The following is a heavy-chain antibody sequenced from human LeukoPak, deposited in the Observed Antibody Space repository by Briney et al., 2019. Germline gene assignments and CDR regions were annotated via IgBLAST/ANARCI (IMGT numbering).Heavy chain of an antibody. Sequence: ASVKVSCKASGYTFTSYGISWVRQAPGQGLEWMGWISAYNGNTNYAQKLQGRVTMTTDTSTRTAYLEVRSLRPDDTAVYYCAREGGTNYGDYVLAYWGQGTLVTVSS. J-gene: IGHJ4*02. CDR1: GYTFTSYG. D-gene: IGHD4-17*01. CDR2: ISAYNGNT. CDR3: AREGGTNYGDYVLAY. V-gene: IGHV1-18*01.